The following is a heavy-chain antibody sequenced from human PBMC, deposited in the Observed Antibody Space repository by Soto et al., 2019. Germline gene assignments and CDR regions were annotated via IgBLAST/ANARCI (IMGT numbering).Heavy chain of an antibody. CDR3: AKNFWSGYYTGRNWWFDP. Sequence: GGSLRLSCAASEFTFSDYIMNWVRQAPGKGLEWVSYISSTSSTIYYADSVKGRFTISRDNAKNSLYLQMNSLRAEDTAVYYCAKNFWSGYYTGRNWWFDPWGQGTLVTLSS. CDR1: EFTFSDYI. CDR2: ISSTSSTI. V-gene: IGHV3-48*01. J-gene: IGHJ5*02. D-gene: IGHD3-3*01.